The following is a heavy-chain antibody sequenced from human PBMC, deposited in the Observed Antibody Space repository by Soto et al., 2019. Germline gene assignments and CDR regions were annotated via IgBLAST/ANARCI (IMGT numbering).Heavy chain of an antibody. CDR2: INPNSGGT. V-gene: IGHV1-2*04. CDR3: ARVEYSSSPDYYGMDV. J-gene: IGHJ6*02. D-gene: IGHD6-6*01. Sequence: EASVKVSCKASGYTFTGYYMHWVRQAPGQGLEWMGWINPNSGGTNYAQKFQGWVTMTRDTSISTAYMELSRLRSDDTAVYYCARVEYSSSPDYYGMDVWGQGTTVTVSS. CDR1: GYTFTGYY.